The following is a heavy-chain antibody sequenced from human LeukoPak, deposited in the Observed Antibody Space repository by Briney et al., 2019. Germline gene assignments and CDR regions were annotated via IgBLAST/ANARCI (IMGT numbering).Heavy chain of an antibody. CDR3: ARGYDLFDY. D-gene: IGHD3-22*01. CDR1: GGSFSGYY. J-gene: IGHJ4*02. V-gene: IGHV4-34*01. Sequence: KSSETLSLTCAVYGGSFSGYYWSWIRQPPGKGLEWIGEINHSGSTNYNPSLKSRVTISVDTSKNQFSLKLSSVTAADTAVYYCARGYDLFDYWGEGNLVTVSS. CDR2: INHSGST.